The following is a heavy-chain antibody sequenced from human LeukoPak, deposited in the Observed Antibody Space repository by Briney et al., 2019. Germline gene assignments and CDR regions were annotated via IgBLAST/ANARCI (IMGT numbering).Heavy chain of an antibody. D-gene: IGHD3-9*01. V-gene: IGHV4-59*08. CDR2: IYYSGST. Sequence: SETLSLTCTVSGGSISSYYWSWTRQPPGKGLEWIGYIYYSGSTNYNPSLKSRVTISVDTSKNQFSLKLSSVTAADTAVYYCARRGYDILTGYPLAFDIGGQGTMVTVSS. CDR3: ARRGYDILTGYPLAFDI. J-gene: IGHJ3*02. CDR1: GGSISSYY.